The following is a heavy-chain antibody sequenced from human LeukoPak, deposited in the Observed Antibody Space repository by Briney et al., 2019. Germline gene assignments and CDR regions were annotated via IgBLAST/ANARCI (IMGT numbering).Heavy chain of an antibody. CDR2: SSNRGNTI. CDR1: GFTSRFSFSDYY. Sequence: PGGSLRLSCAASGFTSRFSFSDYYMSRVRQAPGKGRDRLSFSSNRGNTILYAHAVRGRVTISRDNAKNSRYLHMNSLSGADAGTDYCVMTAGRAAAPDHWGQGALVTVSS. CDR3: VMTAGRAAAPDH. V-gene: IGHV3-11*04. J-gene: IGHJ1*01.